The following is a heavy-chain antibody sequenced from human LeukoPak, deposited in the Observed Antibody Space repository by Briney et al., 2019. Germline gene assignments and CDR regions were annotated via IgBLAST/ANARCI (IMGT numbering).Heavy chain of an antibody. CDR1: GYTFTSYY. Sequence: ASVKVSCKASGYTFTSYYMHWVRQAPGQGLEWMGIINPSGGSTSCAQKFQGRVTMTRDTSTSTVYMELSSLRSEDTAAYYCARESGYTTAFDYWGQGTLVTVSS. J-gene: IGHJ4*02. V-gene: IGHV1-46*01. CDR3: ARESGYTTAFDY. D-gene: IGHD3-16*02. CDR2: INPSGGST.